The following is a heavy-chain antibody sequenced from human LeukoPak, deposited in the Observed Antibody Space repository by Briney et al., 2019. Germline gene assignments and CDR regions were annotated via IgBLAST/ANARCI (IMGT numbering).Heavy chain of an antibody. CDR2: ISGSGGST. V-gene: IGHV3-23*01. Sequence: GGSLRLSCATSGFTFSSYSMNWVRQAPGKGLEWVSAISGSGGSTYYADSVKGRFAISRDNSKNTLYLQMNSLRAEDTAVYYCAKLFYDSSGYYRHFDYWGQGTLVTVSS. CDR3: AKLFYDSSGYYRHFDY. J-gene: IGHJ4*02. CDR1: GFTFSSYS. D-gene: IGHD3-22*01.